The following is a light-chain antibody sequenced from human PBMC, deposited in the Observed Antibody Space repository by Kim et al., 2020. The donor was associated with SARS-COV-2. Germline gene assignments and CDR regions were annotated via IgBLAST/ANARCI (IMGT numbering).Light chain of an antibody. J-gene: IGKJ2*03. CDR2: WAS. CDR3: HKHFTPPFS. Sequence: ATINCRSSQSVLYSSNKQTYLARYQQKAGQPPKVIISWASTRESGVPERFSGSGSGTDFTLSITSLQAEDAAIYYCHKHFTPPFSFGQGTKVDIK. V-gene: IGKV4-1*01. CDR1: QSVLYSSNKQTY.